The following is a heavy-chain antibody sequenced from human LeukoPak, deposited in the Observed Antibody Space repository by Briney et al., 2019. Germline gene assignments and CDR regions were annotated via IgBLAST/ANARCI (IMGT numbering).Heavy chain of an antibody. J-gene: IGHJ6*03. D-gene: IGHD5-12*01. CDR1: GFTFSSYA. V-gene: IGHV3-30*04. Sequence: GSLRLSCAASGFTFSSYAMHWVRQAPGKGLEWVAVISYDGSNKYYADSVKGRFTISRDNSKNTLYLQMNSLRAEDTAVYYCAKGGGYEAQYYYYYLDVWGKGTTVTISS. CDR2: ISYDGSNK. CDR3: AKGGGYEAQYYYYYLDV.